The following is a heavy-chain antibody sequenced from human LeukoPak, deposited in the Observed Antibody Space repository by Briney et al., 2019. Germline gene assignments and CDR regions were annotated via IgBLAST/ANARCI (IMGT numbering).Heavy chain of an antibody. CDR3: ARPDDYGGKPAAFDI. J-gene: IGHJ3*02. V-gene: IGHV5-51*01. CDR2: IYPGESNT. CDR1: GYTFITYL. D-gene: IGHD4-23*01. Sequence: GESLKISCKGSGYTFITYLIGWVRQMPGKGLEWMGIIYPGESNTRYSPSFQGPGTISADKSINTAYLQWSSLKASDTAMYYCARPDDYGGKPAAFDIWGQGTMVTVSS.